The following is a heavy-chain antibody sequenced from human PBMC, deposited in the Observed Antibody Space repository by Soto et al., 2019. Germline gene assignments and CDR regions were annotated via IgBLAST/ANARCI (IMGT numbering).Heavy chain of an antibody. D-gene: IGHD2-21*01. CDR1: GFPFSDYY. CDR2: ISPKSTYR. Sequence: GGSLRLSCATSGFPFSDYYMSWIRQAPGKGLEWLSHISPKSTYRNYADSVKGRFTISRDNTKSSLFLQMNSLGVVDTAVYYCARGGGGGLFEHWGQGVLVTVSS. V-gene: IGHV3-11*06. J-gene: IGHJ4*02. CDR3: ARGGGGGLFEH.